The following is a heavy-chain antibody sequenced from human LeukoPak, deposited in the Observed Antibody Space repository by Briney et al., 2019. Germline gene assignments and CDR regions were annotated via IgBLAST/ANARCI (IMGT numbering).Heavy chain of an antibody. CDR1: GGSISSYY. CDR3: ARVDPDSSSTLEVFDY. Sequence: PSETLSLTCTVSGGSISSYYWSWIRQPPGKGLEWIGYIYYSGSTNYNPSLKSRVTISVDTSKNQFSLKLSSVTAAATAVYYCARVDPDSSSTLEVFDYWGQGTLVTVSS. CDR2: IYYSGST. D-gene: IGHD6-6*01. J-gene: IGHJ4*02. V-gene: IGHV4-59*01.